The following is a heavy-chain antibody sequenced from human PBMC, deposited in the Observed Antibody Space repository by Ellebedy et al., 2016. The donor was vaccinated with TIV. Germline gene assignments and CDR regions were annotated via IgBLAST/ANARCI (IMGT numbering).Heavy chain of an antibody. CDR3: ARGLSLRYFDY. J-gene: IGHJ4*02. Sequence: MPSETLSLTCTVSGYSISSTYYWGWIRQPPGKGLEWIGTIYHSGGTYYNPSLKSRVTKSVDTSKNQLSLKLNAVTAADTAMYYCARGLSLRYFDYWGQGTLVTVSS. D-gene: IGHD2/OR15-2a*01. V-gene: IGHV4-38-2*02. CDR2: IYHSGGT. CDR1: GYSISSTYY.